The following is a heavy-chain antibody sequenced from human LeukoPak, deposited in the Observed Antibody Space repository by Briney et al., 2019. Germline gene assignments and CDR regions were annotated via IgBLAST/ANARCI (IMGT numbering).Heavy chain of an antibody. CDR1: GFTFSSYW. CDR3: ARKAGSYYVVYYYGMDV. D-gene: IGHD1-26*01. CDR2: IKQDGSEK. J-gene: IGHJ6*02. V-gene: IGHV3-7*01. Sequence: GSLRLSCAASGFTFSSYWMSWVRQAPGKGLEWVANIKQDGSEKYYVDSVKGRFTISRDNAKNSLYLQMNSLRAEDTAVYYCARKAGSYYVVYYYGMDVWGQGTTVTVSS.